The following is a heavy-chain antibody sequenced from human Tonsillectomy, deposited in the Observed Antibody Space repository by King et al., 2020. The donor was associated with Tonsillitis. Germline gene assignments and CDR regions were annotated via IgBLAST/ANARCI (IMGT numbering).Heavy chain of an antibody. J-gene: IGHJ3*02. CDR2: ISAYNGNT. Sequence: VQLVESGAEVKKPGASVKVSCKASGYTFTSYGISWVRQAPGQGLEWMGWISAYNGNTNYAQKLQGRVTMTTDTSTSTAYMELRSLRSDDTAVYYCARDYYDILTGYSGAFDIWGQGTMVTGSS. V-gene: IGHV1-18*04. CDR3: ARDYYDILTGYSGAFDI. CDR1: GYTFTSYG. D-gene: IGHD3-9*01.